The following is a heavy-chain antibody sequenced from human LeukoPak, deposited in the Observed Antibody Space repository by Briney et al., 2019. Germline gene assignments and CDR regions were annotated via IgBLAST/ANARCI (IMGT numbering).Heavy chain of an antibody. J-gene: IGHJ4*02. V-gene: IGHV3-23*01. CDR3: AKGDWNYGDFDY. CDR1: GFTFDNYA. D-gene: IGHD1-7*01. Sequence: GGSLRLSCAASGFTFDNYAMNWVRQAPGEGLEWVSGVSSSGGNTYYADSVKGRFTISRDNSKNTQYLQMNSLRAEDAAVYYCAKGDWNYGDFDYWGQGTLVTVSS. CDR2: VSSSGGNT.